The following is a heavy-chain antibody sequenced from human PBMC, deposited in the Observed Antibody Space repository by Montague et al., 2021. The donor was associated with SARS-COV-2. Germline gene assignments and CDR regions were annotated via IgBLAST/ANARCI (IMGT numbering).Heavy chain of an antibody. CDR3: ARLGDGVVPSPILGVGPYYSYYCMGV. J-gene: IGHJ6*03. D-gene: IGHD3-10*01. CDR2: LHHGGST. V-gene: IGHV4-34*01. Sequence: SETLSLTCAVHGGSFSTYSWNWIRQPPGKGLEWIGELHHGGSTNXNPSLKSRVTLSADTSKNQFSLKLTSVAAADTAVYYCARLGDGVVPSPILGVGPYYSYYCMGVWGKGTTVTVSS. CDR1: GGSFSTYS.